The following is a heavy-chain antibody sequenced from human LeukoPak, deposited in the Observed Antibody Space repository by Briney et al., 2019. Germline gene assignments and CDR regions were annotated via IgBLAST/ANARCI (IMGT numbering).Heavy chain of an antibody. D-gene: IGHD4-17*01. J-gene: IGHJ5*02. CDR1: GFTFSSYA. CDR3: ARQSGDYADEDWFDP. Sequence: PGRSLRLSCAASGFTFSSYAMHWVRQAPGKGLEWVAVISYDGSNKYYADSVKGRFTISRDNAKNSLYLQMNSLRAEDTAVYYCARQSGDYADEDWFDPWGQGTLVTVSS. V-gene: IGHV3-30-3*01. CDR2: ISYDGSNK.